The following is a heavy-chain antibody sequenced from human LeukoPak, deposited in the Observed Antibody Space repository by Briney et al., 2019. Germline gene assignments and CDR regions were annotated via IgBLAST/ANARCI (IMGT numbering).Heavy chain of an antibody. CDR2: VYYSGST. CDR1: GGSISSYY. Sequence: SETLSLTCTVSGGSISSYYWSWIRQPPGKGLEWIGYVYYSGSTNYNPSLKSRATISVDTSKNQFSLKLSSVTAADTAVYYCARVTGSSSYLQLGYYYYMDVWGKGTTVTVSS. J-gene: IGHJ6*03. V-gene: IGHV4-59*12. CDR3: ARVTGSSSYLQLGYYYYMDV. D-gene: IGHD6-6*01.